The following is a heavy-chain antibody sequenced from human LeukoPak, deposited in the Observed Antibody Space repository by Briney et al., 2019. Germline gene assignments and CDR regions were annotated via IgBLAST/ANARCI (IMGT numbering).Heavy chain of an antibody. V-gene: IGHV4-38-2*02. CDR2: IYHSGST. D-gene: IGHD3-10*01. CDR1: GYSISSGYY. Sequence: SETLSPTCTVSGYSISSGYYWGWIRQPPGKGLEWIGSIYHSGSTYYNPSLKSRVTISVDTSKNQFSLKLSSVTAADTAVYYCASIGAGSETFDYWGQGTLVTVSS. CDR3: ASIGAGSETFDY. J-gene: IGHJ4*02.